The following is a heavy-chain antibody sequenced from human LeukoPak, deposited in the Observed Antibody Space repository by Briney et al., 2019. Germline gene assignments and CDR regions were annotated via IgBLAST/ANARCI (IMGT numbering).Heavy chain of an antibody. D-gene: IGHD3-10*01. V-gene: IGHV3-53*04. CDR1: GFTVSSNF. J-gene: IGHJ4*02. CDR2: ISSGGTT. Sequence: GGSLRLSCAASGFTVSSNFMTWVRQAPGKGLEWVSVISSGGTTYYADSVKGRFTISRHISKNTVYLQMNSLRAEDTAVYYCARVMSSGSPLDYWGQGTLVTVSS. CDR3: ARVMSSGSPLDY.